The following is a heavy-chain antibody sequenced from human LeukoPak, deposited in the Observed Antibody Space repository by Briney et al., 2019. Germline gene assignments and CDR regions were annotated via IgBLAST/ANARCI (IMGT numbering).Heavy chain of an antibody. CDR1: GGSISSSSYY. CDR3: ARLSSRLNYYDSSGYYYFDY. CDR2: IYYSGST. J-gene: IGHJ4*02. Sequence: SETLSLTCTVSGGSISSSSYYWGWIRQPPGKGLEWIGSIYYSGSTYYNPSLKSRVTISVDTYKNQFSLQVSSVTAADTAVYYCARLSSRLNYYDSSGYYYFDYWGQGTLVTVSS. D-gene: IGHD3-22*01. V-gene: IGHV4-39*01.